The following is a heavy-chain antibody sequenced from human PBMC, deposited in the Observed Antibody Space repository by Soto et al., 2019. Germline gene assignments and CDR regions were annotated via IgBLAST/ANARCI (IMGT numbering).Heavy chain of an antibody. J-gene: IGHJ4*02. CDR2: IIRIFHTP. V-gene: IGHV1-69*01. CDR1: GGTFCSYA. Sequence: QVQLVQSGAEVKKTGFSVKVSCKASGGTFCSYALSWVRQAPGQGLEWMGGIIRIFHTPTYAQKFQGRVTITADESTSTDYMELISLRSDDTAVYYCVHRRDGYNSAFFDYWGQGTLVTVSS. CDR3: VHRRDGYNSAFFDY. D-gene: IGHD5-12*01.